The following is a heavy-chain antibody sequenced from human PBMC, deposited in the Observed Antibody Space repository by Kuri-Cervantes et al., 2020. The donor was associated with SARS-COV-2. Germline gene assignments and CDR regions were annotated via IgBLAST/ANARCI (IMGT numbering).Heavy chain of an antibody. CDR1: GYTFTSYA. CDR3: ARDGLGYCSSISCYAWFDP. J-gene: IGHJ5*02. CDR2: INAGNGNT. D-gene: IGHD2-2*01. V-gene: IGHV1-3*01. Sequence: ASVKVSCKASGYTFTSYAMHWVRQAPGQRLEWMGWINAGNGNTKYSQKFQGRVTITRDTSASTAYMELSSLRSEDTAGYYCARDGLGYCSSISCYAWFDPWGQGTLVTVSS.